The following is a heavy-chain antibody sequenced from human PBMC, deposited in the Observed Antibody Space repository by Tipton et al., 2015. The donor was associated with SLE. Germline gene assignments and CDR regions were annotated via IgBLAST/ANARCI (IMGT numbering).Heavy chain of an antibody. CDR1: GFTFSSYA. V-gene: IGHV3-23*01. CDR3: ARHLAVAGPINWFDP. J-gene: IGHJ5*02. Sequence: SLRLSCAASGFTFSSYAMSWVRQAPGKGLEWVSAISGSGGSTYYADSVKGRFTISRDNSKNTLYLQMNSLRAEDTAVYYCARHLAVAGPINWFDPWGQGTLVTVSS. CDR2: ISGSGGST. D-gene: IGHD6-19*01.